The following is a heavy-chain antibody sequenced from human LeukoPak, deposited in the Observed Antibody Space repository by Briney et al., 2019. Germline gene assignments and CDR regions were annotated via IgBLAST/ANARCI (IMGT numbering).Heavy chain of an antibody. D-gene: IGHD6-19*01. CDR3: ARWAYSSGWYPTYYYYYGMDV. Sequence: GGSLRLSCAASGFTFSSYAMSWVRQAPGKGLEWVSAISGSGDSTYYADSVKGRFTISRDNSKNTLYLQMNSLRAEDTAVYYCARWAYSSGWYPTYYYYYGMDVWGQGTTVTVSS. V-gene: IGHV3-23*01. CDR1: GFTFSSYA. J-gene: IGHJ6*02. CDR2: ISGSGDST.